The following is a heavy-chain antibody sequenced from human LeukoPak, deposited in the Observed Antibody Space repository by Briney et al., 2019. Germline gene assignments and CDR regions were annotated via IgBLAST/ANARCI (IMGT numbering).Heavy chain of an antibody. J-gene: IGHJ4*02. CDR2: IYYSGST. D-gene: IGHD2-2*02. V-gene: IGHV4-39*07. CDR1: GGSISSSSYY. CDR3: ARVGGYCSSTSCYTIDY. Sequence: PSETLSLTCTVSGGSISSSSYYWGWIRQPPGKGLEWVGSIYYSGSTYYNPSLKSRVTISVDTSKNQFSLKLSSVTAADTAVYYCARVGGYCSSTSCYTIDYWGQGTLVTVSS.